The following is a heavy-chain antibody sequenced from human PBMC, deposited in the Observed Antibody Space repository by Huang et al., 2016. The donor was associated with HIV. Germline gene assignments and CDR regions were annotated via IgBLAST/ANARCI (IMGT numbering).Heavy chain of an antibody. V-gene: IGHV3-9*01. CDR2: IRWNSGSI. Sequence: EVQLVESGGGLVQPGRSLRLSCAASGFTFDDYAMHWVRQAPGKGLEWVSSIRWNSGSIGYADSVKGRFTISRDNAKNSLYLQMNSLRAEDTALYYCANSGFDYWGQGTLVTVSS. CDR3: ANSGFDY. CDR1: GFTFDDYA. D-gene: IGHD2-15*01. J-gene: IGHJ4*02.